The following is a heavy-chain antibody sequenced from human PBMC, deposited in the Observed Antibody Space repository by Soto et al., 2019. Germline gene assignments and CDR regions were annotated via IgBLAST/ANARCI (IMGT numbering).Heavy chain of an antibody. CDR1: GFTFSSYA. CDR3: AKSAPSAKYYYGSGSYYGEFDY. CDR2: ISGSGGST. D-gene: IGHD3-10*01. J-gene: IGHJ4*02. Sequence: PGGSLRLSCAASGFTFSSYAMSWVRQAPGKGLEWVSAISGSGGSTYYADSVKGRFTISRDNSKNTLYLQMNSLIAEDTAVYYCAKSAPSAKYYYGSGSYYGEFDYWGQGTLVTVSS. V-gene: IGHV3-23*01.